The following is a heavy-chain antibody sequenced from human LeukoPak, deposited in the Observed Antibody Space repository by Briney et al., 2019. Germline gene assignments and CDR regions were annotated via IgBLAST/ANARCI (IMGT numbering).Heavy chain of an antibody. J-gene: IGHJ4*02. Sequence: SETLSLTCTVSGGSISSYYLSWIRQPPGKGLEWIGYIYYSGSTNYNPSLKSRVTISVDTSKNQFSLKLSSVTAADTAVYYCAREVTSGTAMNYSGQGTLVTVSS. CDR1: GGSISSYY. CDR3: AREVTSGTAMNY. CDR2: IYYSGST. V-gene: IGHV4-59*01. D-gene: IGHD5-18*01.